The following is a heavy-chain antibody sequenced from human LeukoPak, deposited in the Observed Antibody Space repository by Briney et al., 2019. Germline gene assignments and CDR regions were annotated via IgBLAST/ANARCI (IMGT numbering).Heavy chain of an antibody. Sequence: PGRSLRLSCAASGFTFSSYGMHWVRQAPGKGLEWVAVIWYDGSNKYYADSVKGRFTTSRDNSKNTLYLQMNSLRAEDTAVYYCAREVAVAGLYYYYYGMDVWGQGTTVTVSS. CDR2: IWYDGSNK. CDR3: AREVAVAGLYYYYYGMDV. CDR1: GFTFSSYG. D-gene: IGHD6-19*01. J-gene: IGHJ6*02. V-gene: IGHV3-33*01.